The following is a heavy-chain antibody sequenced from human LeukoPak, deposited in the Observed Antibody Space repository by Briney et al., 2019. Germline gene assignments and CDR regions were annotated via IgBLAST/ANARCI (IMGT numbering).Heavy chain of an antibody. J-gene: IGHJ4*02. CDR3: AKEDLAGFSFDY. CDR1: GFTFTNYG. CDR2: ISYDGSNK. D-gene: IGHD3/OR15-3a*01. V-gene: IGHV3-30*18. Sequence: GGSLRLSCAASGFTFTNYGMHWVRQAPGKGLEWVAVISYDGSNKYYADSVKGRFTISRENSTNTLYLQMNSLRAEDTAVYYCAKEDLAGFSFDYWGQGTLLTVSS.